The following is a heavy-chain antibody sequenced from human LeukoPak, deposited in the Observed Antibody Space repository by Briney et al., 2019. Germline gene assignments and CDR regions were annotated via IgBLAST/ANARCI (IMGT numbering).Heavy chain of an antibody. CDR3: SRDRGST. J-gene: IGHJ4*02. V-gene: IGHV3-7*01. CDR1: GFTFSSYW. CDR2: TKHEGGEK. D-gene: IGHD5/OR15-5a*01. Sequence: GGSLRLSCAASGFTFSSYWMNWVRQAPGKGLEGVANTKHEGGEKYYVDSVKRRFIISRDDAMNSVYLQMNSLRVEDTAVYYCSRDRGSTWGQGTLVTVSS.